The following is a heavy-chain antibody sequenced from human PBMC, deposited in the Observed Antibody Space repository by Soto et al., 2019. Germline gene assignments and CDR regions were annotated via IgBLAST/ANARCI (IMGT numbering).Heavy chain of an antibody. D-gene: IGHD3-22*01. CDR2: INGDGSTT. CDR1: GFTFSSYW. J-gene: IGHJ4*02. CDR3: TRPCYDDSGTPFDY. Sequence: EVQLVESGGGLVQPGESLRLSCATSGFTFSSYWMHWVRQAPGKGLVWVSRINGDGSTTSYADSVKGRFTISRDNAKNTLYLRMNSLRAEDTAVYYCTRPCYDDSGTPFDYWGQGTLVTVSS. V-gene: IGHV3-74*01.